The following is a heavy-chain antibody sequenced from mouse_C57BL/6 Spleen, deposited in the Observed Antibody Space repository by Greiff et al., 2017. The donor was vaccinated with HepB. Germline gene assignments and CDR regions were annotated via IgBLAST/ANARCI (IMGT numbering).Heavy chain of an antibody. CDR1: GFSFNTYA. J-gene: IGHJ4*01. V-gene: IGHV10-1*01. D-gene: IGHD2-4*01. CDR2: IRSKSNNYAT. Sequence: EVKLMESGGGLVQPKGSLKLSCAASGFSFNTYAMNWVRQAPGKGLEWVARIRSKSNNYATYYADSVKDRFNISRDDSESMLYMQMNNLKTEDTSMYYCVRHQYDCEDYYAMYYWGQGTSVTVSS. CDR3: VRHQYDCEDYYAMYY.